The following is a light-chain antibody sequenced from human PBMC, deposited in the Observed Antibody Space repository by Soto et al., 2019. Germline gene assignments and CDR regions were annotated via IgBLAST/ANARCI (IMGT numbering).Light chain of an antibody. Sequence: EIVLTQSPATLSLSPGERATLSCGASQSVSSSYLAWYQQKPGLEPRLLIYDASSRATGITDRFSGSGSVTDFTLTISRLEPEDFAVYYCQQYGSSPSTFGQGTKLEIK. CDR2: DAS. J-gene: IGKJ2*01. V-gene: IGKV3D-20*01. CDR1: QSVSSSY. CDR3: QQYGSSPST.